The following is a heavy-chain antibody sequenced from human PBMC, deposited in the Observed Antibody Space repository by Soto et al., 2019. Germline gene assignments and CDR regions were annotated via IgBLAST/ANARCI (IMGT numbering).Heavy chain of an antibody. CDR2: PYYRSKWYN. J-gene: IGHJ6*03. D-gene: IGHD2-2*01. Sequence: QVQLQQSGPGLVKPSQTLSLTCAISGDSVSSNSAAWNWIRQSPSRGLEWLGRPYYRSKWYNDYTVSVKSRITINPDTSKNQCSLQLNSVTPEDTAVYYCARGNIVVVPAAIRYYYYYMDVWGKGTTVTVSS. CDR3: ARGNIVVVPAAIRYYYYYMDV. CDR1: GDSVSSNSAA. V-gene: IGHV6-1*01.